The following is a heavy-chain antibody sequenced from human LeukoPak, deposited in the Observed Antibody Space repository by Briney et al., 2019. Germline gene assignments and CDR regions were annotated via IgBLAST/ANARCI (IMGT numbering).Heavy chain of an antibody. J-gene: IGHJ4*02. CDR2: IYYSGST. CDR1: GGSMNTSC. V-gene: IGHV4-59*01. Sequence: SETLSLTCTVSGGSMNTSCWTWIRQPPGMGLEWIGHIYYSGSTNYNPSLKSRVTISVDTSKNQFSLKLNSVTAADTAVYYCARGSLVSGWPYFGYWGQGTLVTVSS. D-gene: IGHD6-19*01. CDR3: ARGSLVSGWPYFGY.